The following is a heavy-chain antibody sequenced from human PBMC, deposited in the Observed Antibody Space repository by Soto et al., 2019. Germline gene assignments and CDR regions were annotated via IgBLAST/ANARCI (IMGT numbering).Heavy chain of an antibody. D-gene: IGHD1-7*01. CDR1: GGTFSSYA. V-gene: IGHV1-69*06. CDR3: ARPSSITGTKLAY. CDR2: IIPIFGTA. J-gene: IGHJ4*02. Sequence: SVKVSCKASGGTFSSYAISWVRQAPGQGLEWMGGIIPIFGTANYAQKFQGRVTITADKSTSTAYMELSSPRSDDTAVYYCARPSSITGTKLAYWGQGTLVTVSS.